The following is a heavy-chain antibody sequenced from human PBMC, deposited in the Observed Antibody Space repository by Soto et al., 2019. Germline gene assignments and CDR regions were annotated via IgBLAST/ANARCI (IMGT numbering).Heavy chain of an antibody. V-gene: IGHV3-23*01. Sequence: GGSLRLSCAASGFTFSSYAMSWVRQAPGKGLEWVSAISGGGGSTYYADSVKGRFTISRDNSKNTLYLQMNSLRAEDTAIYYWAKDPPYRMYYFPQWGKGTSVTVAS. J-gene: IGHJ4*02. CDR2: ISGGGGST. D-gene: IGHD2-8*01. CDR1: GFTFSSYA. CDR3: AKDPPYRMYYFPQ.